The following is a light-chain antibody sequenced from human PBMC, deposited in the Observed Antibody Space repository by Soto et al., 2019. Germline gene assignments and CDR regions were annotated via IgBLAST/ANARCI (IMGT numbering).Light chain of an antibody. CDR1: QSLDNY. CDR2: DAS. CDR3: QQRGPWRS. J-gene: IGKJ4*01. V-gene: IGKV3-11*01. Sequence: EIVLTQSPATLSLSPGERATLSCRASQSLDNYLAWYQHKPGQAPRLLIYDASTRATDIPARFSGSGSGTEFTLIISSLEPEDFAVYYCQQRGPWRSFGGGTKVEIK.